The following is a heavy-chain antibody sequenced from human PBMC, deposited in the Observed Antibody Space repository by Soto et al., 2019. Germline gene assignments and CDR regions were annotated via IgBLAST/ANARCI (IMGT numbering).Heavy chain of an antibody. D-gene: IGHD3-16*01. CDR1: GLTFSNAW. Sequence: GGSLRLSCAASGLTFSNAWMTWVRQAPGKGLEWVGRVKSKADGGAIDYAAPVKDRFTISRDDAKNTLYLEMNSLRADDTALYYCAIQPMINREGGDPFDFWGQGTMVTVSS. V-gene: IGHV3-15*01. CDR2: VKSKADGGAI. J-gene: IGHJ3*01. CDR3: AIQPMINREGGDPFDF.